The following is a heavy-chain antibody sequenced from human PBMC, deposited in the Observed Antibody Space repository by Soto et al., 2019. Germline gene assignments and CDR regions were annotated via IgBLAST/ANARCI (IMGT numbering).Heavy chain of an antibody. D-gene: IGHD6-13*01. CDR3: AHGLRVAAAGTNYYYYGMDV. V-gene: IGHV6-1*01. Sequence: SQTLSLTCAISGDSVSSNSAAWNWIRQSPSRGLEWLGRTYYRSKWYNDYAVSVKSRITINPDTSKNKFSLQLNSVTPVETAVYYCAHGLRVAAAGTNYYYYGMDVWGQGTTVTVSS. CDR2: TYYRSKWYN. CDR1: GDSVSSNSAA. J-gene: IGHJ6*02.